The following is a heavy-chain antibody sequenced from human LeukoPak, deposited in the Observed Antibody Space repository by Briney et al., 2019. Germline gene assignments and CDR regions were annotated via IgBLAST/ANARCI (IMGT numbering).Heavy chain of an antibody. CDR3: AKDNRGYFDF. CDR1: GFTFYSYG. Sequence: GGSLRLSCAASGFTFYSYGMHWVRQAPGKGLEWVALISYNGRNNYYADSVKGRFTISRDNSKNTLYLQVSSLRTEDTAVYVCAKDNRGYFDFWGQGALVTVSS. J-gene: IGHJ4*02. V-gene: IGHV3-30*18. D-gene: IGHD3-16*01. CDR2: ISYNGRNN.